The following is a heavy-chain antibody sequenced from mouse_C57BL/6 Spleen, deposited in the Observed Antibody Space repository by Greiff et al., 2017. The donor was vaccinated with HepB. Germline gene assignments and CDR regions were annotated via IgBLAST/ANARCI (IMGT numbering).Heavy chain of an antibody. V-gene: IGHV1-69*01. CDR3: ARSKGLYDYDGAMDY. Sequence: VQLQQPGAELVMPGASVKLSCKASGYTFTSYWMHWVKQRPGQGLEWIGEIDPSDSYTNYNQKFKGKSTLTVDKSSSTAYMQLSSLTSEDSAVYYCARSKGLYDYDGAMDYWGQGTSVTVSS. CDR1: GYTFTSYW. D-gene: IGHD2-4*01. CDR2: IDPSDSYT. J-gene: IGHJ4*01.